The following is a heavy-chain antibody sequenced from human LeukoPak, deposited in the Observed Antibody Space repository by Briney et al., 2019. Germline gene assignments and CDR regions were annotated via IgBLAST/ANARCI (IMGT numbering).Heavy chain of an antibody. CDR1: GYTFTSYG. CDR3: AGTPYYDFWSGYSAFDY. Sequence: ASVKVSCKASGYTFTSYGISWVRQAPGQGLEWMGWISAYNGNTNYAQKFQGRVTITTDESTSTAYMELSSLRSEDTAVYYCAGTPYYDFWSGYSAFDYWGQGTLVTVSS. J-gene: IGHJ4*02. V-gene: IGHV1-18*01. CDR2: ISAYNGNT. D-gene: IGHD3-3*01.